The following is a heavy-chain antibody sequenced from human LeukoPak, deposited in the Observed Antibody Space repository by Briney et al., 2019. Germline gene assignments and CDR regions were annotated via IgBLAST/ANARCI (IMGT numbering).Heavy chain of an antibody. Sequence: SETLSLTCTVSGGSISSYYWSWIRQPPGKRLEWIGHIYYNGSTNYNPSLKSRVTISVDTSKNQFSLKLSSVTAADTAVYYCASRSSIWSGYQDTLYYFDSWGQGTLVTVSS. V-gene: IGHV4-59*01. CDR1: GGSISSYY. J-gene: IGHJ4*02. CDR2: IYYNGST. D-gene: IGHD3-3*01. CDR3: ASRSSIWSGYQDTLYYFDS.